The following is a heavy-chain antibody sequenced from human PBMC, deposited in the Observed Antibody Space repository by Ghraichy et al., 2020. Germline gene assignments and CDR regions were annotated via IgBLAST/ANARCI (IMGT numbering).Heavy chain of an antibody. D-gene: IGHD3-10*01. CDR3: ANLWFGELLSPTFDP. V-gene: IGHV4-59*01. Sequence: SETLSLTCTVSGGSISSYYWSWIRQPPGKGLEWIGYIYYRGSTNYNPSLKSRVTISVDTSKNQFSLKLSSVTAADTAVYYCANLWFGELLSPTFDPWGQGTLVTVSS. CDR2: IYYRGST. J-gene: IGHJ5*02. CDR1: GGSISSYY.